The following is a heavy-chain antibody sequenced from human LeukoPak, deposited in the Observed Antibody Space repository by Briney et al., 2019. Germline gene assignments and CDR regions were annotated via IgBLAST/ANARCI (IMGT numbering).Heavy chain of an antibody. J-gene: IGHJ6*02. CDR1: GFTFSSYA. D-gene: IGHD4-17*01. CDR3: ARSYGDYVYYGMDV. CDR2: ISGIGGST. Sequence: PGGSLRLSCAASGFTFSSYAMSWVRQAPGKGLEWVSGISGIGGSTYYADSVKGRFTISRDNAKNSLYLQMNSLRAEDTAVYYCARSYGDYVYYGMDVWGQGTTVTVSS. V-gene: IGHV3-23*01.